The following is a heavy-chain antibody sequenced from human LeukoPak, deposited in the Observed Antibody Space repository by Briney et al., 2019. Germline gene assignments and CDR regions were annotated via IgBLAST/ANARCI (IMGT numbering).Heavy chain of an antibody. J-gene: IGHJ6*02. D-gene: IGHD4-23*01. CDR1: GGSISSSSYY. CDR3: ARASHYGGNSGGYYGMDV. V-gene: IGHV4-39*07. Sequence: SETLSLTCTVSGGSISSSSYYWGWIRQPPGKGLEWIGSIYYSGSTNYNPSLKSRVTISVDTSKNQFSLKLSSVTAADTAVYYCARASHYGGNSGGYYGMDVWGQGTTVTVSS. CDR2: IYYSGST.